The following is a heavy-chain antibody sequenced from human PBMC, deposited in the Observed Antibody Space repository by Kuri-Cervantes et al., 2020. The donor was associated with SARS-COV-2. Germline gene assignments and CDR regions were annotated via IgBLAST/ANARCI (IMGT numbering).Heavy chain of an antibody. CDR3: ARDPTKWELNYFYYGLDV. CDR2: IIPVFTTP. J-gene: IGHJ6*02. Sequence: SVKVSCKASGGTFNNYAISWVRQAPGQGLEWMGGIIPVFTTPTYAQKFHGRVTLSADESTSTVYMELSSLTSEDTAMYYCARDPTKWELNYFYYGLDVWGQGTTVTVSS. V-gene: IGHV1-69*13. D-gene: IGHD1-26*01. CDR1: GGTFNNYA.